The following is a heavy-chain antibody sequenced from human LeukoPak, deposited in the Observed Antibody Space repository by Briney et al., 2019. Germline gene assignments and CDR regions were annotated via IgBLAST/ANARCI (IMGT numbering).Heavy chain of an antibody. CDR1: GGTFTSYA. Sequence: SVKVSCKASGGTFTSYAISWVRQAPGQGLEWMGGIIPIFGTANYAQKFQGRVTINADESTSTAYIELSSLRSEDTALYYCATVMVRGVIIWFDPWGQGTLVTVSS. CDR3: ATVMVRGVIIWFDP. CDR2: IIPIFGTA. V-gene: IGHV1-69*01. D-gene: IGHD3-10*01. J-gene: IGHJ5*02.